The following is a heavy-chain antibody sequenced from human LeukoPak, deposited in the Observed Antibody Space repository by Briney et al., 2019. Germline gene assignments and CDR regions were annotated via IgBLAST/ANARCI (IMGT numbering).Heavy chain of an antibody. D-gene: IGHD3-16*02. CDR3: ARDLDHYDYVWGSYRSPHWFDP. CDR1: GGSISSSSYY. CDR2: IYYSGST. Sequence: SETLSLTCTVSGGSISSSSYYWGWIRQPPGKGLEWNGSIYYSGSTYYNPSLKSRVTISVDTSKNQFSLKLSSVTAADTAVYYCARDLDHYDYVWGSYRSPHWFDPWGQGTLVTVSS. V-gene: IGHV4-39*07. J-gene: IGHJ5*02.